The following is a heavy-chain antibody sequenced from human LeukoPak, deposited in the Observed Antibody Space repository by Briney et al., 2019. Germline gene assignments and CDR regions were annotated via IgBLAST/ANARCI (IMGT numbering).Heavy chain of an antibody. V-gene: IGHV1-69*13. CDR3: ARDRGSGYAPFDP. CDR2: IIPIFGTA. CDR1: GGTFSSYA. D-gene: IGHD5-12*01. Sequence: ASVKVSCKASGGTFSSYAISWVRQAPGQGLEWMGGIIPIFGTANYAQKFQGRVTITADESTSTAYMELSSLRSEDTAVYYCARDRGSGYAPFDPWGQGTLVTVSS. J-gene: IGHJ5*02.